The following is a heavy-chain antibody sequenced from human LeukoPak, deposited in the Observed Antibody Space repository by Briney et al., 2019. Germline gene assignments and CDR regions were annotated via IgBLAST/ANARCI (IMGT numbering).Heavy chain of an antibody. CDR3: ARDPFCSSSTGCSFGDWFDP. CDR2: ITWDGDKT. D-gene: IGHD2-2*01. J-gene: IGHJ5*02. CDR1: GFKFDDYD. V-gene: IGHV3-20*04. Sequence: GGSLRLSCTASGFKFDDYDMSWVRQVPGKGLEWVSGITWDGDKTGYADSVRGRFAIARDNTKKSLYLQMSSLRAEDTALYYCARDPFCSSSTGCSFGDWFDPWGPGTLVTVSS.